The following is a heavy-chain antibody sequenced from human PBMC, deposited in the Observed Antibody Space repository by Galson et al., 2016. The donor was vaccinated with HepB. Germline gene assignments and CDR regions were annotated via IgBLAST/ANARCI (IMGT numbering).Heavy chain of an antibody. CDR1: GFTFTSYW. V-gene: IGHV3-23*01. Sequence: SLRLSCAASGFTFTSYWMSWVRQAPGKGLEWASTIGGDGATFYGDSVKGRFTISRDDSKSTLYLRTDSLRVEDTATYHCTKRCMTNTCHNADDFWGQGTLVTVSS. CDR2: IGGDGAT. J-gene: IGHJ4*02. CDR3: TKRCMTNTCHNADDF. D-gene: IGHD2-8*01.